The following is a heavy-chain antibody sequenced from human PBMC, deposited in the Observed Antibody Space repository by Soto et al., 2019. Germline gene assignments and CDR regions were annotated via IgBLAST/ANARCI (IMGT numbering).Heavy chain of an antibody. D-gene: IGHD3-9*01. CDR3: ARDEWLSSSILSYFDWSSVYYGLDV. CDR1: GYTFTSYG. V-gene: IGHV1-18*01. J-gene: IGHJ6*02. Sequence: SVKVSCKASGYTFTSYGISWVRQAPGQGLEWMGWISAYNGNTNYAQKLQGRVTMTTDTSTSTAYMELRSLRSDDTAVYYCARDEWLSSSILSYFDWSSVYYGLDVWGQGTTVTVSS. CDR2: ISAYNGNT.